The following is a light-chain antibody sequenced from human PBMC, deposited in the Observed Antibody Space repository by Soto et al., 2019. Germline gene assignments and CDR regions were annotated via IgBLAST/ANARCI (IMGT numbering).Light chain of an antibody. CDR3: QQYNNWPPWT. CDR1: QSVSSN. V-gene: IGKV3-15*01. J-gene: IGKJ1*01. CDR2: GAS. Sequence: EVMMTQSPATLSVSPGERATLSCRASQSVSSNLAWYQQKPGQAPRLLIHGASTRATGIPARFSGSGSGTEFTLTINSLQSEDFAVYYCQQYNNWPPWTFGQGTRWIS.